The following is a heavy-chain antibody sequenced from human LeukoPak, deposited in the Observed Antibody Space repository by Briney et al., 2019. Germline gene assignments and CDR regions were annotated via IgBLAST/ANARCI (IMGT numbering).Heavy chain of an antibody. J-gene: IGHJ6*03. D-gene: IGHD6-19*01. CDR1: GYTFTNYA. V-gene: IGHV1-3*03. CDR2: INGGNGNT. CDR3: ARVETPNIAVAGTYYYYYYMDV. Sequence: GASVKVSCKASGYTFTNYAMHWVRQAPGQRLEWMGWINGGNGNTKYSQEFQGRVTITRDTSASITYMELSSLRSEDMALYYCARVETPNIAVAGTYYYYYYMDVWGKGTTVTISS.